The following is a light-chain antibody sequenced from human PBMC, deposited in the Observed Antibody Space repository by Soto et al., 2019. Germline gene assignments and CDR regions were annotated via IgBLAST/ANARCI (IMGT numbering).Light chain of an antibody. CDR2: GAS. CDR1: QSVSNNY. CDR3: QQYGSSGT. Sequence: ELVLTQSPGTLSLSPGERATLSCRASQSVSNNYLAWYQPKPGQAPRLLIYGASNRATGIPDRFSGSGSGTDFTLTISRLEPEDFAVYDCQQYGSSGTFGQGTKMDIK. V-gene: IGKV3-20*01. J-gene: IGKJ1*01.